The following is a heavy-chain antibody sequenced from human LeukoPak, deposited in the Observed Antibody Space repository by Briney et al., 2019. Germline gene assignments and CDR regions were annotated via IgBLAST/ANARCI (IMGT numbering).Heavy chain of an antibody. V-gene: IGHV3-74*01. CDR3: ARVPFDYYDSSGPFNY. CDR2: INSDGSST. D-gene: IGHD3-22*01. Sequence: GGSLRLSCAASGFTFSSYWMHWVRQAPGKGLVWVSRINSDGSSTSYADSVKGRFTISRDNAKNTLYLQMNSLRAEDTAVYYCARVPFDYYDSSGPFNYRGQGTLVTVSS. J-gene: IGHJ4*02. CDR1: GFTFSSYW.